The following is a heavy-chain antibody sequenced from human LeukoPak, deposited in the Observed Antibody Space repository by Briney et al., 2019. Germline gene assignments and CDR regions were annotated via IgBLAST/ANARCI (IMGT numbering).Heavy chain of an antibody. CDR1: GGTFSSYA. J-gene: IGHJ4*02. CDR3: ARGTGTTRYYFDY. D-gene: IGHD1-14*01. Sequence: SVKVSCKASGGTFSSYAISWVRQAPGQGLEWMGRIIPILGIANYAQKFQGRATITADKSTSTAYMELSSLRSEDTAVYYCARGTGTTRYYFDYWGQGTLVTVSS. V-gene: IGHV1-69*04. CDR2: IIPILGIA.